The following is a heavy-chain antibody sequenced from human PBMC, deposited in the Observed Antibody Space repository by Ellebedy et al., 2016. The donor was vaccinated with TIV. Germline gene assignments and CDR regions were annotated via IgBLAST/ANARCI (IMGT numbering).Heavy chain of an antibody. CDR3: ASSLDTTMPFDY. CDR2: IYYSGST. D-gene: IGHD5-18*01. CDR1: GGSISSYY. V-gene: IGHV4-59*08. J-gene: IGHJ4*02. Sequence: MPGGSLRLSCTVSGGSISSYYWSWIRQPPGKGLEWIGYIYYSGSTNSNPSLKSRVTISVDTSKNQFSLKLNSVTAADTAVYYCASSLDTTMPFDYWGQGTLVTVSS.